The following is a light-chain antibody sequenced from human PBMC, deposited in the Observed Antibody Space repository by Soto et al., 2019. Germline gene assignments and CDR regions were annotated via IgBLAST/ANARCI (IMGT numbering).Light chain of an antibody. CDR1: QSISSY. Sequence: DIQMTQSPSSLSASVGDRVTITCRASQSISSYLNWYQQKPGKAPKLLIYAASSLQSGVPSRFSGSGSGTDFTLTISSLQPEDFATYYCQQSYSTLWTCGRGTKVDIK. J-gene: IGKJ1*01. V-gene: IGKV1-39*01. CDR3: QQSYSTLWT. CDR2: AAS.